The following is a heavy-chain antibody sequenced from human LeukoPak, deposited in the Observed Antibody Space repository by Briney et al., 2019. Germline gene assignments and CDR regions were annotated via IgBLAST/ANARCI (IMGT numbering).Heavy chain of an antibody. V-gene: IGHV2-5*01. CDR1: GFSLRTRGGG. D-gene: IGHD3-3*01. CDR3: AHEAGFLEWLLSDPNFDY. J-gene: IGHJ4*02. Sequence: SGPTLVNPPQTLTLTCTFSGFSLRTRGGGVGWIRQPPGKALEWLTLIYLNDDKRYSPSLKSRLTITKDTYKNQVVLTMTNMGPVDTPTYYCAHEAGFLEWLLSDPNFDYWGQGTLVTVSS. CDR2: IYLNDDK.